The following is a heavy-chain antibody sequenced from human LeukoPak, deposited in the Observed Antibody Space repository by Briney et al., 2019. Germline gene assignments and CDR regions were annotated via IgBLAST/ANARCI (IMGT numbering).Heavy chain of an antibody. Sequence: PSETLSLTCTASGGSISSYYWSWIRQPPGKGLEWIGYIYYSGRTNYNPSLKSRVTISVDTSKNQFSLKLSSVTAADTAVYYCARGTLYSGWSYYFDYWGQGSQVTVSS. D-gene: IGHD6-19*01. V-gene: IGHV4-59*01. CDR1: GGSISSYY. CDR3: ARGTLYSGWSYYFDY. J-gene: IGHJ4*02. CDR2: IYYSGRT.